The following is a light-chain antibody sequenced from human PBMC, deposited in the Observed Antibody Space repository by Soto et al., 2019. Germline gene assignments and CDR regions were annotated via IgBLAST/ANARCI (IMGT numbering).Light chain of an antibody. J-gene: IGKJ1*01. V-gene: IGKV1-5*03. CDR1: QSIDDL. CDR3: QQYNYYSRT. CDR2: KAS. Sequence: DIQMTQSPSTLSASVGDRVTITCRARQSIDDLLAWYQQKSGKAPKRLIYKASSLQGGVPSRFSGSGSETEFTLAISSLQPDDFATYYCQQYNYYSRTFGQGTKVDI.